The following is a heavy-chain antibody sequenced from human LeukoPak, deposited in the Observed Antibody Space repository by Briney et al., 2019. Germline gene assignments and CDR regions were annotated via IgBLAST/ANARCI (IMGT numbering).Heavy chain of an antibody. CDR1: GYTFTSYA. CDR3: AREGIPSFKVAGTGDFDY. V-gene: IGHV1-3*01. J-gene: IGHJ4*02. CDR2: INAGNGNT. D-gene: IGHD6-19*01. Sequence: ASVKVSCKASGYTFTSYAMHWVRQAPGQRLEWMGWINAGNGNTKYSQKFQGRVTITRDTSASTAYMELSSLRSEDTAVYYCAREGIPSFKVAGTGDFDYGGQGTLVTVSS.